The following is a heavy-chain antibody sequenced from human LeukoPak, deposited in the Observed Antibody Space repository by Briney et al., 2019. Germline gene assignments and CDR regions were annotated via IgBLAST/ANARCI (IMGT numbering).Heavy chain of an antibody. V-gene: IGHV1-69*13. Sequence: ASVKVSCKASGGTFSSYAISWVRQAPGQGLEWMGGIIPIFGTANYVQKFQGRVTITADESTSTAYMELSSLRSEDTAVYYCARDRIGTGYPFDYWGQGTLVTVSS. CDR1: GGTFSSYA. D-gene: IGHD3/OR15-3a*01. J-gene: IGHJ4*02. CDR3: ARDRIGTGYPFDY. CDR2: IIPIFGTA.